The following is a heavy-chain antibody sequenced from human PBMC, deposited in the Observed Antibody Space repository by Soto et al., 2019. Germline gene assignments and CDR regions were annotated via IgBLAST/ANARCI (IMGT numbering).Heavy chain of an antibody. CDR2: ISYDGSNK. J-gene: IGHJ6*02. V-gene: IGHV3-30-3*01. CDR3: ASADSGSYYAYYYYAAMDV. CDR1: GFTFRSYA. D-gene: IGHD1-26*01. Sequence: GGSLRLSCAASGFTFRSYAMHWVRQAPGKGLEWVTVISYDGSNKYYADSVKGRFTISRDNSKNTLYLQMNSLRAEDTAVFYCASADSGSYYAYYYYAAMDVWGQGTTVTVS.